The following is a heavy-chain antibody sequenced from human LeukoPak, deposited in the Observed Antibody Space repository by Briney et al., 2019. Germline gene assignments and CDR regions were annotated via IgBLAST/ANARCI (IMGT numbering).Heavy chain of an antibody. CDR1: GFTFSSYA. CDR3: ARVWRVREVITAVFDS. CDR2: ISGCGGST. J-gene: IGHJ4*02. Sequence: GGSLRLSCAASGFTFSSYAMSWVRQAPGKGLEWVSAISGCGGSTYYADSVKGRFTISRDNSKNTLYLQMNSLRAEDTAVYYCARVWRVREVITAVFDSWGQGTLVTVSS. V-gene: IGHV3-23*01. D-gene: IGHD3-10*01.